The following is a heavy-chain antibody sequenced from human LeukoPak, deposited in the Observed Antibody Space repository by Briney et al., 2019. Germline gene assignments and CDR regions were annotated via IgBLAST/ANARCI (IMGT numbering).Heavy chain of an antibody. Sequence: GGSLSLSCAVSGFTFSCYWMSWVRQGPGKGLEWVANIKQDGSEIYYVDSVKGRFTISRDNAKSSLYLQMNSLRAEDTAVYYCARDDRYTSWNWGQGTLVTVSS. CDR1: GFTFSCYW. D-gene: IGHD5-18*01. CDR3: ARDDRYTSWN. J-gene: IGHJ4*02. CDR2: IKQDGSEI. V-gene: IGHV3-7*05.